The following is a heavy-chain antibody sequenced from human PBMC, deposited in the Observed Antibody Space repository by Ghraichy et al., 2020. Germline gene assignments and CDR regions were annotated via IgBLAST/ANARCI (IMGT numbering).Heavy chain of an antibody. Sequence: SETLSLTCTVSGGSISSGGYYWSWIRQHPGNGLEWIGYIYYSGSTYYNPSLESRVTISVDTSKNQFSLKLSSVTAADTAVYYCARVYYYDSSGYYSGWFDPWGQGTLVTVSS. CDR2: IYYSGST. J-gene: IGHJ5*02. CDR1: GGSISSGGYY. V-gene: IGHV4-31*03. D-gene: IGHD3-22*01. CDR3: ARVYYYDSSGYYSGWFDP.